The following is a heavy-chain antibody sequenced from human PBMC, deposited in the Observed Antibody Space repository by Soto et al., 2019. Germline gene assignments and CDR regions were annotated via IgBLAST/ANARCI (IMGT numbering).Heavy chain of an antibody. D-gene: IGHD5-18*01. CDR3: AKDRGSSYGFLNYYGMDV. CDR2: TSYGGSNN. Sequence: QVQLVESGGGVVQPGRSLRLSCAASGFTFNTYGMHWVRQAPGKGLEWVAGTSYGGSNNFYGDSVMGRFTISRDNSKNTLYLQMNSLRAEDTAVYYCAKDRGSSYGFLNYYGMDVWGQGTTVTVSS. V-gene: IGHV3-30*18. J-gene: IGHJ6*02. CDR1: GFTFNTYG.